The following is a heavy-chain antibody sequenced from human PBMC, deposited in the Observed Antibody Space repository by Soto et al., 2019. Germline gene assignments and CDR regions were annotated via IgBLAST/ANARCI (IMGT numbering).Heavy chain of an antibody. CDR2: ISCCGGST. V-gene: IGHV3-23*01. CDR3: AKAGGEELALPQLDQ. Sequence: EVQLLESGGGVVQPGGSLRLSCVASGFNFKKFAMSWVRQAPGEGLEWVSGISCCGGSTSYADSVKGRFSIARDDSTNTMSPQMKNPRVEETGQYFWAKAGGEELALPQLDQWGQGTPVTVS. J-gene: IGHJ4*02. D-gene: IGHD1-26*01. CDR1: GFNFKKFA.